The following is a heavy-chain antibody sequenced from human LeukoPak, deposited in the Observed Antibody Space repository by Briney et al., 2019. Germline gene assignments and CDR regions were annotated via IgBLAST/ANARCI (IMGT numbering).Heavy chain of an antibody. J-gene: IGHJ5*02. V-gene: IGHV4-31*03. Sequence: SETLSLTCTASGGSISSGGYYWSWIRQHPGKGLEWIVYIYYSGSTYCNPSLKSRITISVDTSKNQFSLKLSSVTAADTAVYYCARSEYLFPRHRAFNWFDPWGQGTLVTVSS. CDR2: IYYSGST. D-gene: IGHD2/OR15-2a*01. CDR1: GGSISSGGYY. CDR3: ARSEYLFPRHRAFNWFDP.